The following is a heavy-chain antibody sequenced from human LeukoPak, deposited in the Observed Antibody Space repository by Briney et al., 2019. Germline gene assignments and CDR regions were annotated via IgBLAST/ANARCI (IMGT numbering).Heavy chain of an antibody. V-gene: IGHV4-39*07. CDR2: IYYSGST. J-gene: IGHJ6*03. Sequence: SETLSLTCTVSGGSISSSSYYWGWIRQPPGKGLEWIGSIYYSGSTYYNPSLKSRVTISVDTSKNQFSLKLSSVTAADTAVYYCAREDRSYYYYYMDVWGKGTTVTVSS. CDR3: AREDRSYYYYYMDV. CDR1: GGSISSSSYY.